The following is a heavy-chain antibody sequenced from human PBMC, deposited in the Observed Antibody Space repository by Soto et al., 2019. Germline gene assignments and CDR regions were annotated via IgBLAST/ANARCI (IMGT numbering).Heavy chain of an antibody. Sequence: ASVKVSCKASGYTFTSYGISWVRQAPGQGLEWMGGIIPIFGTANYAQKFQGRVTITADESTSTAYMELSSLRSEDTAVYYCARASYDFWSGSPSPYYYYGMDVWGQGTTVTVSS. CDR3: ARASYDFWSGSPSPYYYYGMDV. J-gene: IGHJ6*02. CDR1: GYTFTSYG. V-gene: IGHV1-69*13. CDR2: IIPIFGTA. D-gene: IGHD3-3*01.